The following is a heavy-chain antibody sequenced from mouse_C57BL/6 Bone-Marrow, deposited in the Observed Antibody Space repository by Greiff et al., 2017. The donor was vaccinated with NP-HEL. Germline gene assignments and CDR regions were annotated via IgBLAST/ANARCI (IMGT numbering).Heavy chain of an antibody. CDR2: INPGSGGT. CDR3: ARGGYSNYFDY. V-gene: IGHV1-54*01. J-gene: IGHJ2*01. CDR1: GYAFTNYL. Sequence: VQLQQSGAELVRPGTSVKVSCKASGYAFTNYLIEWVKQRPGQGLEWIGVINPGSGGTNYNEKFKGKATLTADTSSSTAYMQLSSLTSEDSAVYFCARGGYSNYFDYWGQGTTLTVSS. D-gene: IGHD2-5*01.